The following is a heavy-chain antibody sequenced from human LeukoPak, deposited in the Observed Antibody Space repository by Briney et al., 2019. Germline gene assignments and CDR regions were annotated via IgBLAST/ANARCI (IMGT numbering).Heavy chain of an antibody. Sequence: ASVKVSCKASGYTFTGYYMHWVRQAPGQGLEWMGWINPNSGGTNYAQKFQGRVTMTRDTSISTAYMELSRLRSDDTAVYYCRIIWDTAMANLDYWGQGTLVTVSS. CDR3: RIIWDTAMANLDY. J-gene: IGHJ4*02. CDR1: GYTFTGYY. D-gene: IGHD5-18*01. CDR2: INPNSGGT. V-gene: IGHV1-2*02.